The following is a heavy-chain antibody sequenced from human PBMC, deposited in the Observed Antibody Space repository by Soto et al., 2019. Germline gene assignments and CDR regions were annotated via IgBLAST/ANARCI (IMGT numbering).Heavy chain of an antibody. D-gene: IGHD3-10*01. CDR3: ARTQPQITYYYGSGSYYYYFDY. CDR1: GGSISSGGYY. V-gene: IGHV4-31*03. J-gene: IGHJ4*02. Sequence: SETLSLTCTVSGGSISSGGYYWSWIRQHPGKGLEWIGYIYYSGSTYYNPSLKNRVTISVDTSKNQFALKLSSVTAADTAVNYCARTQPQITYYYGSGSYYYYFDYWGQGTLVTVSS. CDR2: IYYSGST.